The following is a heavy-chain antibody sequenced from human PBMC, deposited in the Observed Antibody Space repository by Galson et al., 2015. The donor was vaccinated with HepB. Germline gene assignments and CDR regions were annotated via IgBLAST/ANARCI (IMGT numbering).Heavy chain of an antibody. D-gene: IGHD3-9*01. CDR2: IYYSGST. Sequence: SETLSLTCTVSGGSISSSSYYWGWIRQPPGKGLEWIGSIYYSGSTYYNPSLKSRVTISVDTSKNQFSLKLSSVTAADTAVYYCATSFPVRRYFDWLSGNYYHWGQGTLVTVSS. CDR3: ATSFPVRRYFDWLSGNYYH. V-gene: IGHV4-39*01. J-gene: IGHJ5*02. CDR1: GGSISSSSYY.